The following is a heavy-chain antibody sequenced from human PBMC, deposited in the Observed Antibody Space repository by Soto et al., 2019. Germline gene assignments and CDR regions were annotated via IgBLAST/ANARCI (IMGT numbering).Heavy chain of an antibody. Sequence: QVQLVESGGGVVQPGRSLRLSCAASGFAFSDYVMHWVRQLPGKGLERVAVISHDGRIKYYADSVQGRFTISRDNPNNTLYLQMDSLTPDATALFYCARRLAGASSDLLDYWAQGTLVTVSS. CDR2: ISHDGRIK. D-gene: IGHD3-3*02. CDR1: GFAFSDYV. J-gene: IGHJ4*02. CDR3: ARRLAGASSDLLDY. V-gene: IGHV3-30*03.